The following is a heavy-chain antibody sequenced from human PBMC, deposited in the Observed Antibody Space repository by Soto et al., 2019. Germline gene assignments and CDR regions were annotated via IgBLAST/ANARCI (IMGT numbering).Heavy chain of an antibody. Sequence: GGSLRLSCAASGFTFSSYAMHWVRQAPGKGLEWVAVISYDGSNKYYADSVKGRFAISRDNSKNTLYLQMNSLRAEDTAVYYCASDDLRPAGGGYSYYYYYGMDVWGQGTTVTVSS. V-gene: IGHV3-30*09. J-gene: IGHJ6*02. CDR1: GFTFSSYA. CDR2: ISYDGSNK. CDR3: ASDDLRPAGGGYSYYYYYGMDV. D-gene: IGHD2-15*01.